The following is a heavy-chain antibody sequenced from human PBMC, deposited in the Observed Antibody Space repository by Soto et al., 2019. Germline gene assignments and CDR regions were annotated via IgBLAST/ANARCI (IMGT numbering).Heavy chain of an antibody. CDR1: GFTFSSYW. J-gene: IGHJ4*02. Sequence: GGSLRLSCAASGFTFSSYWMSWVRQAPGKGLEWVANIKQDGSEKYYVDSVEGRFTISRDNAKNSLYLQMNSLRAEDTAVYYCARARDYYDSSGYYYHNTIYFDYWGQGTLVTVSS. V-gene: IGHV3-7*01. CDR2: IKQDGSEK. D-gene: IGHD3-22*01. CDR3: ARARDYYDSSGYYYHNTIYFDY.